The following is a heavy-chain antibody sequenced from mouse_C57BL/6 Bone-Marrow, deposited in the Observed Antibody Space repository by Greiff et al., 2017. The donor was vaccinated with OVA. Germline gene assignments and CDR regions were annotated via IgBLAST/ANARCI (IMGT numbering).Heavy chain of an antibody. Sequence: QVQLQQPGAELVMPGASVKLSCKASGYTFTSYWMHWVKQGPGQGLEWIGEIDPSDSYTNYNQKFKGKSTLTVDKSSSTAYMQLSSLTSEDSAVYYCARMRDDSLDYWGQGTTLTVSS. J-gene: IGHJ2*01. V-gene: IGHV1-69*01. CDR2: IDPSDSYT. CDR3: ARMRDDSLDY. CDR1: GYTFTSYW. D-gene: IGHD6-1*01.